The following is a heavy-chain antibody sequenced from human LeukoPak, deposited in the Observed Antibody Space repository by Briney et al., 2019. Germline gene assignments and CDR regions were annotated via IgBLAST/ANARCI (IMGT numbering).Heavy chain of an antibody. J-gene: IGHJ3*02. CDR2: INPNSGGT. V-gene: IGHV1-2*02. Sequence: ASVKVSCKASGYTFTGYYIHWVRQAPGQGLEWMGWINPNSGGTNYAQKFQGRVTMTRDTSITTAYVQLSRLRSDDTAVYYCARVPVSCAFDIWGQGTMVTVSS. CDR1: GYTFTGYY. CDR3: ARVPVSCAFDI.